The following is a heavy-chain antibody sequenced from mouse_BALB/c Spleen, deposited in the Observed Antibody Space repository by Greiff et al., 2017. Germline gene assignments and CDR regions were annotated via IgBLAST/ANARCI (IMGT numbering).Heavy chain of an antibody. V-gene: IGHV1-9*01. Sequence: QVQLQQSGAELMKPGASVKISCKATGYTFSSYWIEWVKQRPGHGLEWIGEILPGSGSTNYNEKFKGKATFTADTSSNTAYMQLSSLTSEDSAVYYCARWAHIYYYAMDYWGQGTSVTVSS. CDR2: ILPGSGST. D-gene: IGHD2-1*01. J-gene: IGHJ4*01. CDR1: GYTFSSYW. CDR3: ARWAHIYYYAMDY.